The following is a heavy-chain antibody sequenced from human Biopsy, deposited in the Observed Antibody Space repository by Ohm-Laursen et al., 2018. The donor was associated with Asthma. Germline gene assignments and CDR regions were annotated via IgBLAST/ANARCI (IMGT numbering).Heavy chain of an antibody. J-gene: IGHJ4*02. Sequence: PSQTLSLTWSVSGASIRGSGSYWAWIRQAPGKGPEWIGTTHYSGSTFYKPSLRSRVTMSLDTSTNQFSLRLGSVTATDTAVYYCASPVNRAFGGYEWAAVFDYWGQGILVTVSS. CDR1: GASIRGSGSY. CDR2: THYSGST. D-gene: IGHD5-12*01. V-gene: IGHV4-39*01. CDR3: ASPVNRAFGGYEWAAVFDY.